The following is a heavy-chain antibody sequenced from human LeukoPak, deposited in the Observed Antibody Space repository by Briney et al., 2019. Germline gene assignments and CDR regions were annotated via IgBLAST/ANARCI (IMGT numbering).Heavy chain of an antibody. CDR2: IYYSGTT. Sequence: SETLSLTCTVSGGSIGSYYWSWIRQPPGKGLEWIGYIYYSGTTNYNPSLKSRVTISVDTSKNQFSLKLSSVTAADTAVYYCARHASPSSWVDYWGQGTLVTVSS. CDR3: ARHASPSSWVDY. CDR1: GGSIGSYY. V-gene: IGHV4-59*08. D-gene: IGHD6-13*01. J-gene: IGHJ4*02.